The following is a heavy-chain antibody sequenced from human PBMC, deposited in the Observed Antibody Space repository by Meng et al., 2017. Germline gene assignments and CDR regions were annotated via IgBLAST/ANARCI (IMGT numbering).Heavy chain of an antibody. CDR2: VKHSGST. CDR1: GGWLGESY. CDR3: ARGPTTMAHDFDY. Sequence: FKPSVALSFTLVSSGGWLGESYWTWIRHTPGKGLEWMGEVKHSGSTNYNTSLESRATISVDTSQINLSLKLSSVTAADAAVYYCARGPTTMAHDFDYWGQGTLVTVSS. J-gene: IGHJ4*02. V-gene: IGHV4-34*01. D-gene: IGHD4-11*01.